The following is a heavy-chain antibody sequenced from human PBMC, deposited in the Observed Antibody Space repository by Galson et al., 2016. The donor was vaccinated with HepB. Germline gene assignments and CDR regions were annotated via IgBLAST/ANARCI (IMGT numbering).Heavy chain of an antibody. D-gene: IGHD3-10*01. CDR2: INSDGSST. V-gene: IGHV3-74*01. CDR1: GFTFSSYW. Sequence: SLRLSCAASGFTFSSYWMHWVRQAPGKGLVWVSRINSDGSSTTYAGSVKGRVTISRDNAKNTLYLQMNGLKAEDTAVYYCARGPPYGEFDYWGQGTLVTVSS. J-gene: IGHJ4*02. CDR3: ARGPPYGEFDY.